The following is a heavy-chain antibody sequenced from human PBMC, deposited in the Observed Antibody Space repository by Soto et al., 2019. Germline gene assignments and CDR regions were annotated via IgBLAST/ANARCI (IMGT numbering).Heavy chain of an antibody. J-gene: IGHJ4*02. D-gene: IGHD6-19*01. CDR3: ACDGIAGAV. CDR2: INHSGIT. Sequence: QVQLQQWGAGLLKPSETLSLTCAVYGGSFSCYYWNWIRQPPGKGLQWIGEINHSGITNYNPSLKSRVTMSLDTSKNQFSLRLSSVTAADTAVYYCACDGIAGAVWGQGTLVTVSS. V-gene: IGHV4-34*01. CDR1: GGSFSCYY.